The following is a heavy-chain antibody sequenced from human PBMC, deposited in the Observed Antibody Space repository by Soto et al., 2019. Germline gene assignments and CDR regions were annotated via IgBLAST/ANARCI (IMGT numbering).Heavy chain of an antibody. CDR3: AHMFINHWFDS. Sequence: QIALKESGPSLVKPTQTLTLTCTFSGFSINTSGVGVAWIRQPPGKALEWLALIYWNDDKRYSPSLKSRLAITKDTSKNQVVLTMTNLNPVDTATYYCAHMFINHWFDSWGHGTLVTVSS. J-gene: IGHJ5*01. D-gene: IGHD3-10*01. CDR1: GFSINTSGVG. V-gene: IGHV2-5*01. CDR2: IYWNDDK.